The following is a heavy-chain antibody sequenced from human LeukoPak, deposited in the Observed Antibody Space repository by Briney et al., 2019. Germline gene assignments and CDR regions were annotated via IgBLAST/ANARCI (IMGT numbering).Heavy chain of an antibody. Sequence: SETLSLTCTVSGGSISTNNWWSWVRQPPGKGLEGIGEVHHSGMTNYTPSLTSRVTVSVDKSKNQFSLTLTSVTAADTAVYYCARDRYIINWFFDFWGQGTLVTVSS. V-gene: IGHV4-4*02. J-gene: IGHJ4*02. CDR1: GGSISTNNW. D-gene: IGHD3-16*02. CDR3: ARDRYIINWFFDF. CDR2: VHHSGMT.